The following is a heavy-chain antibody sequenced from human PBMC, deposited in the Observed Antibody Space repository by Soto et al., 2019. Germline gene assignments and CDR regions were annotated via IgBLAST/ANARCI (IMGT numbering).Heavy chain of an antibody. CDR3: ARDQTGITTAGGGRIDH. CDR2: VSFDGSNK. D-gene: IGHD6-13*01. J-gene: IGHJ4*02. CDR1: GFTFSTHA. Sequence: LRLSCAASGFTFSTHAMHWVRQAPGKGLECVAIVSFDGSNKYYADSVKGRFTISRDDSKNTLYLQMSGLTPEDTAFYYCARDQTGITTAGGGRIDHWGQGTLVTVSS. V-gene: IGHV3-30-3*01.